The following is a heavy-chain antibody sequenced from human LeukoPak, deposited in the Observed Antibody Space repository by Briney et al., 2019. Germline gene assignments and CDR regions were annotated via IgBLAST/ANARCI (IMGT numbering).Heavy chain of an antibody. CDR2: IYYSGST. Sequence: PSQTLSLTCTVSGGSISSGGYYWSWIRQHPGKGLEWIGCIYYSGSTYYNPSLKSRVTISVDTSKNQFSLKLSAVTAADTAVYYCARGGYYYDSSGYYPRAEYFQHWGQGTLVTVSS. J-gene: IGHJ1*01. V-gene: IGHV4-31*03. CDR1: GGSISSGGYY. D-gene: IGHD3-22*01. CDR3: ARGGYYYDSSGYYPRAEYFQH.